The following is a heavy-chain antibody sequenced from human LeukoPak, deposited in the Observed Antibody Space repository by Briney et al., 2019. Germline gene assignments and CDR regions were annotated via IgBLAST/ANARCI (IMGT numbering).Heavy chain of an antibody. CDR2: INNVASHI. CDR1: GFSISSSA. Sequence: GGSLRLSCAASGFSISSSAMNWVRQAPGKGLEWVSSINNVASHIYYAGSVRGRFTISRDNAKNSVYLQMNSLRAEDTAVYYCARDIALGMDVWGQGTTVTVSS. V-gene: IGHV3-21*01. J-gene: IGHJ6*02. CDR3: ARDIALGMDV. D-gene: IGHD6-13*01.